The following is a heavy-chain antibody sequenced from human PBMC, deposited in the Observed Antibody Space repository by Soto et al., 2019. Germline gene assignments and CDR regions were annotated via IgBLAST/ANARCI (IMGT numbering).Heavy chain of an antibody. V-gene: IGHV1-69*01. CDR3: ARGGEATYYTAGRPPNY. CDR1: GGTSSGYT. Sequence: QVQLVQSGAEVKEPGSSVKVSCRASGGTSSGYTISWVRLAPGQGLEWVGGIIPICGTTAYAQKFQDRVTITADESTSAVYMELSSLTSDDAAVYYCARGGEATYYTAGRPPNYWGQGTLVTVSS. D-gene: IGHD3-10*01. CDR2: IIPICGTT. J-gene: IGHJ4*02.